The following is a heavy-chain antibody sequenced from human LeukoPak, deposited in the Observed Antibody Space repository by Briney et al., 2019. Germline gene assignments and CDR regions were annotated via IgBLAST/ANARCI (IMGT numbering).Heavy chain of an antibody. CDR3: AKREVAAGIGYFDY. CDR2: ISSSSSYI. J-gene: IGHJ4*02. Sequence: GGSLRLSCVVSGFTFSTFTMNWVRQAPGKGLEWVSCISSSSSYIYYADSVKGRFTISRDNSKNTLYLQMNSLRADDTAVYYCAKREVAAGIGYFDYWGQGTLVTVSS. D-gene: IGHD6-13*01. CDR1: GFTFSTFT. V-gene: IGHV3-21*04.